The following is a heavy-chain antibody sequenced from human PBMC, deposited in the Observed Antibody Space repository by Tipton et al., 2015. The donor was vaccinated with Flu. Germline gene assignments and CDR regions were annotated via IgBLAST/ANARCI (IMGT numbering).Heavy chain of an antibody. J-gene: IGHJ4*02. D-gene: IGHD6-13*01. V-gene: IGHV3-53*01. CDR3: AREGWLAARRIDY. CDR1: GFTVSSNY. Sequence: SLRLSCAASGFTVSSNYMSWVRQAPGKGLEWVSVIYSGGSTYYADSVKGRFTISRDNSKNTLYLQMNSLRAEDTAVYYCAREGWLAARRIDYWGQGTLVPVSS. CDR2: IYSGGST.